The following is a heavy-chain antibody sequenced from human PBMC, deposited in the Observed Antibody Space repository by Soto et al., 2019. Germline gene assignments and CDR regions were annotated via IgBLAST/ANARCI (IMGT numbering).Heavy chain of an antibody. J-gene: IGHJ5*02. D-gene: IGHD3-22*01. CDR1: GYAISRTNW. CDR3: AKKNRDYYDNSGYFSA. Sequence: SETLSLTCAVSGYAISRTNWWGWIRQPPGKGLEWIGFIYYSGSTYYHPSLKSRVTMSVDTSKNQFSLNLSSVTAVDTAVYYCAKKNRDYYDNSGYFSAWGQGTLVT. CDR2: IYYSGST. V-gene: IGHV4-28*01.